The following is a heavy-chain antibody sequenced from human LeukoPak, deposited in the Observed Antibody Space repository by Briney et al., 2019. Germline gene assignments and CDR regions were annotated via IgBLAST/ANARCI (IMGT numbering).Heavy chain of an antibody. V-gene: IGHV3-23*01. D-gene: IGHD3-10*01. CDR1: GFTFSSYA. CDR2: ISGSGGST. CDR3: AKPPYYGSGSYYLDYFDY. J-gene: IGHJ4*02. Sequence: PGGSLRLSCAASGFTFSSYAMSWVRQAPGKGLEWVSAISGSGGSTYYADSVKGRFTISRDNSKNTLYLQMNSLRAEDTAVYYCAKPPYYGSGSYYLDYFDYRGQGTLVTVSS.